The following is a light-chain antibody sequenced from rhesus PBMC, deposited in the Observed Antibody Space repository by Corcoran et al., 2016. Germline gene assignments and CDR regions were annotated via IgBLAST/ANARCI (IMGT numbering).Light chain of an antibody. CDR1: QGITND. J-gene: IGKJ2*01. Sequence: DIQMTQSPSSLSASVGDRVTITCRASQGITNDLAWYQQKPGKTPKLLIYEASSLKSGIPSRFSGSESGTDFTLTINSLQPEDFATYSCQHGYGIPYSFGQGTKVEIK. V-gene: IGKV1-25*01. CDR2: EAS. CDR3: QHGYGIPYS.